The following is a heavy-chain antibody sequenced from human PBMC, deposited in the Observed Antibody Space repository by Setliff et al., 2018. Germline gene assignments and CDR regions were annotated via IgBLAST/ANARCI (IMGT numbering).Heavy chain of an antibody. CDR1: GFTFGPYT. Sequence: GGSLRLSCAASGFTFGPYTMHWVRQAQGKGLEWVAVISSDGRNENYADSVQGRFTITRDNSKNTLYLQMSSLRLEDTAVYYCARDANIVVVHNPYYFDFWGQGTLVTVSS. CDR3: ARDANIVVVHNPYYFDF. D-gene: IGHD3-22*01. CDR2: ISSDGRNE. V-gene: IGHV3-30*04. J-gene: IGHJ4*02.